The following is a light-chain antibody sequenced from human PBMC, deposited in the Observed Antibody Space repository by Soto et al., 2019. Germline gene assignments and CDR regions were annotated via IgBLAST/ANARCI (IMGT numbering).Light chain of an antibody. Sequence: EIVLTQSPGSLSLSPGERATLSCRASQSLSTSYLAWYQQKPGQTPRLLIYDASNRATGIPDRFRGSGSGTDFTLTINRLEPEDSAVFYCQGGFTFGPGTKVDIK. V-gene: IGKV3-20*01. CDR1: QSLSTSY. CDR3: QGGFT. J-gene: IGKJ3*01. CDR2: DAS.